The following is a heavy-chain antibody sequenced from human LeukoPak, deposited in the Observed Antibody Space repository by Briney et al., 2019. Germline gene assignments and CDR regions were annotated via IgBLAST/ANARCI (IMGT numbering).Heavy chain of an antibody. J-gene: IGHJ4*02. CDR2: INHSGST. D-gene: IGHD3-10*01. Sequence: SETLSLTCAVYGGSFSGYYWSWIRQPPGKGLEWIGEINHSGSTNYNPSLKSRVTISVDTSKNQFSLKLSSVTAADTAVYYCARGTGSGSYSEAHFDYWGQGTLVTVSS. V-gene: IGHV4-34*01. CDR3: ARGTGSGSYSEAHFDY. CDR1: GGSFSGYY.